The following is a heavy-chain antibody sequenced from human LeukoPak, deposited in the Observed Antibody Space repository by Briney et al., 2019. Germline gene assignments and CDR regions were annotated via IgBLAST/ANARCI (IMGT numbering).Heavy chain of an antibody. Sequence: SETLSLTCTVSGGSISSYYWSWIQQPAGKRLEWIGHIYTSGTTNYNPSLESRVTMSVDTSKNQFSLKLSSVTAADTAVYYCAIYDSSGYYHDYWGQGTLVTVSS. CDR1: GGSISSYY. CDR3: AIYDSSGYYHDY. V-gene: IGHV4-4*07. CDR2: IYTSGTT. J-gene: IGHJ4*02. D-gene: IGHD3-22*01.